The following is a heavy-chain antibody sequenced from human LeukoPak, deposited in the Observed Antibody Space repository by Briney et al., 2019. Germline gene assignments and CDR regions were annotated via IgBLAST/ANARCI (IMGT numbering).Heavy chain of an antibody. J-gene: IGHJ6*03. CDR2: IYTSGNT. D-gene: IGHD3-3*01. CDR3: ASQPYEFWSGPLSRTPWYHYMDV. CDR1: GASISSGTYY. V-gene: IGHV4-61*02. Sequence: SKTLSLTCTVSGASISSGTYYWSWIRQPAGKGLEWIGRIYTSGNTDYNPSLKNRVTISVDTSKNQFSLRLSSETDADTAVYYCASQPYEFWSGPLSRTPWYHYMDVWGKGTTVTVSS.